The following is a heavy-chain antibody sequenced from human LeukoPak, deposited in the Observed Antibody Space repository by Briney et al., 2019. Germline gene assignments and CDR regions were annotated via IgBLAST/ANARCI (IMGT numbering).Heavy chain of an antibody. J-gene: IGHJ4*02. D-gene: IGHD3-22*01. Sequence: PSETLSLTCTVSGGSISSYYWSWIRQPPGKGLEWVSYISSSSSTIYYADSVKGRFTISRDNAKNSLYLQMNSLRAEDTAVYYCARAGSSGSFDYWGQGTLVTVSS. CDR3: ARAGSSGSFDY. V-gene: IGHV3-11*04. CDR1: GGSISSYY. CDR2: ISSSSSTI.